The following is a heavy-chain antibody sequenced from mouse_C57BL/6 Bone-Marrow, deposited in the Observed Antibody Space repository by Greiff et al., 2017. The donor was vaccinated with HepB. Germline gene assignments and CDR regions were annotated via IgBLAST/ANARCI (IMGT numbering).Heavy chain of an antibody. V-gene: IGHV5-17*01. CDR3: ARYYYPYY. Sequence: EVKLVESGGGLVKPGGSLKLSCAASGFTFSDYGLHWVRQAPEKGLEWVAYISSGSSTIYYADTVKGLFTISRDNAKNTLFLQMTRLRSEDTAMYYCARYYYPYYWGQGTTLTVSS. J-gene: IGHJ2*01. CDR1: GFTFSDYG. CDR2: ISSGSSTI. D-gene: IGHD1-1*01.